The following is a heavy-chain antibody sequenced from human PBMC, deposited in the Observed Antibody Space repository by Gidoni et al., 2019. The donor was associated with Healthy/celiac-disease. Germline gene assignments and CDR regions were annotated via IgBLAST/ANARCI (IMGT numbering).Heavy chain of an antibody. CDR3: ARAVIAARPLFSHGYYYYMDV. Sequence: EVQLVESGGGLVQPGGSLRLACAAAGFTFSSSRWNGVRQAPGNGLEWVSYISSSSSTIYYADSVKGRFTISRDNAKNSLYLQMNSLRAEDTAVYYCARAVIAARPLFSHGYYYYMDVWGKGTTVTVSS. D-gene: IGHD6-6*01. J-gene: IGHJ6*03. CDR2: ISSSSSTI. CDR1: GFTFSSSR. V-gene: IGHV3-48*01.